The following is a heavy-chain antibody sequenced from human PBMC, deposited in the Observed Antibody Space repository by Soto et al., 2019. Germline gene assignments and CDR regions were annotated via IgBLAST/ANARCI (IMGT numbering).Heavy chain of an antibody. D-gene: IGHD6-13*01. CDR1: GGTFSSYA. J-gene: IGHJ6*02. Sequence: SVKVSCKASGGTFSSYAISWVRQAPGQGLEWMGGIIPIFGTANYAQKFQGRVTITADESTSTAYMELSSLRSEDTAVYYYARAGRSSWYGGPYYYYGMDVWGQGTTVTVSS. V-gene: IGHV1-69*13. CDR3: ARAGRSSWYGGPYYYYGMDV. CDR2: IIPIFGTA.